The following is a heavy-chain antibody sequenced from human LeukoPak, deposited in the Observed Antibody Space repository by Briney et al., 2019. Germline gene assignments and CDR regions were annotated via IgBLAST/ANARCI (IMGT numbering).Heavy chain of an antibody. Sequence: SETLSLTCTVSGDSISSGDYYWSWIRQPAGKGLEWIGSVYYSGSTYYNPSLKSRVTMSVDTSKNQFSLKLSSVTAADTAVYYCARHIQIAFRVFRLGWIDPWGQGTLVTVSS. D-gene: IGHD3-3*02. CDR1: GDSISSGDYY. CDR2: VYYSGST. CDR3: ARHIQIAFRVFRLGWIDP. J-gene: IGHJ5*02. V-gene: IGHV4-39*01.